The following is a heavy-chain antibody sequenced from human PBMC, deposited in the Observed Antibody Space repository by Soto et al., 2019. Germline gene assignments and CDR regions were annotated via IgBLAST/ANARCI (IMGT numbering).Heavy chain of an antibody. CDR1: GFTFSSYT. CDR3: ARVPDSSAYYYYFDY. Sequence: GGSLRLSCAASGFTFSSYTMHWVRQAPGKGLEWVSSISSGSSLLYYADSVRGRFTISRDNAKNSLYLQMNSLRADDTAVYYCARVPDSSAYYYYFDYWGQGTLVTVSS. D-gene: IGHD3-22*01. CDR2: ISSGSSLL. J-gene: IGHJ4*02. V-gene: IGHV3-21*01.